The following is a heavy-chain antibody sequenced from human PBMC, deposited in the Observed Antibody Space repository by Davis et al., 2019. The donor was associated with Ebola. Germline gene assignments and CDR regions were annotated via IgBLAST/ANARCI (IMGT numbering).Heavy chain of an antibody. J-gene: IGHJ6*02. V-gene: IGHV1-18*01. D-gene: IGHD6-6*01. Sequence: ASVKVSCKASGYTFTTYGISWVRQAPGQGLEWMGWISAYNGNTNYAQKLQGRVTMTTDTSTSTAYMELRSLRSDDTAVYYCARVGSIAARLSDYYYGMDVWGQGTTVTVSS. CDR3: ARVGSIAARLSDYYYGMDV. CDR1: GYTFTTYG. CDR2: ISAYNGNT.